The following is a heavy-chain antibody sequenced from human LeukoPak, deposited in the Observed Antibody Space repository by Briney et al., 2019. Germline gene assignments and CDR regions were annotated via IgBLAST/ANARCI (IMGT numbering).Heavy chain of an antibody. CDR1: GGSISSGGYY. CDR3: ARAGGSGSYFFY. Sequence: PSETLSLTCTVSGGSISSGGYYWSWIRQHPGKGLEWIGYIYYSGSTYYNPSLKSRVTISVDTSKNQFSLKLSSVTAEDTAVYYCARAGGSGSYFFYWGQGTLVTVSS. V-gene: IGHV4-31*03. CDR2: IYYSGST. D-gene: IGHD3-10*01. J-gene: IGHJ4*02.